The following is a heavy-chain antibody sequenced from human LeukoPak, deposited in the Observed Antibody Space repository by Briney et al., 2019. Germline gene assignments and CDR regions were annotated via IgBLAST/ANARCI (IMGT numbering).Heavy chain of an antibody. D-gene: IGHD6-13*01. CDR3: ARALYSLAAAGTNY. Sequence: GGSLRLSCTASGFTFGDYAMSWVRQAPGKGLEWVANIKQDGSEKYYVDSVKGRFTISRDNAKNSLYLQMNSLRAEDTAVYYCARALYSLAAAGTNYWGQGTLVTVSS. CDR2: IKQDGSEK. V-gene: IGHV3-7*01. J-gene: IGHJ4*02. CDR1: GFTFGDYA.